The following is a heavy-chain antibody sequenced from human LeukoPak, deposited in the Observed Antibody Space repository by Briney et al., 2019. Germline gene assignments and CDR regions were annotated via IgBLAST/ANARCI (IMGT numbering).Heavy chain of an antibody. D-gene: IGHD3-10*01. J-gene: IGHJ4*02. CDR1: GGSFSGYY. CDR2: INHSGST. Sequence: ASETLSLTCAVSGGSFSGYYWSWIRQPPGKGLEWIGEINHSGSTKYNPSLKSRVTISVDTSKNQFSLKLSSVTAADTAVYYCARTKRFGELLYFDYWGQGTLVTVSS. CDR3: ARTKRFGELLYFDY. V-gene: IGHV4-34*01.